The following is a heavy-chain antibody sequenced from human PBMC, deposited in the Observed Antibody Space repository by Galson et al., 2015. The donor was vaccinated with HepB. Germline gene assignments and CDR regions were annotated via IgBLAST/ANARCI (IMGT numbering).Heavy chain of an antibody. J-gene: IGHJ4*02. CDR2: IYPGDSYT. D-gene: IGHD4-17*01. V-gene: IGHV5-51*01. CDR3: ARQTNELYGDFDY. CDR1: GYSFTSYW. Sequence: QSGAEVKKPGESLKISCKGSGYSFTSYWIGWVRQMPGKGLEWMGIIYPGDSYTNYSPSFQGHVTISADKSISTAYLQWSSLKASDTAMYYCARQTNELYGDFDYWGQGTLVTVSS.